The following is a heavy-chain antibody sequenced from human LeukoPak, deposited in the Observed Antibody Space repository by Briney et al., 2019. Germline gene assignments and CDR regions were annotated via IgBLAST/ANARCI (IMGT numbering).Heavy chain of an antibody. D-gene: IGHD6-19*01. J-gene: IGHJ4*02. CDR1: GGSISSYY. V-gene: IGHV4-59*01. CDR3: ARSGGYSSPQNY. Sequence: PSETLSLTCTVSGGSISSYYWSWIRQPPGKGLEWIGYIYYSGTTNYNPSLKSRVTISVDTSKSQFSLKLNSVTAAVTAVYYCARSGGYSSPQNYWGQGTLVTVSS. CDR2: IYYSGTT.